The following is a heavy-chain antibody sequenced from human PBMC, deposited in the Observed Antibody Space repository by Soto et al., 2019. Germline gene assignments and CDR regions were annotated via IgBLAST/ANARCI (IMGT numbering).Heavy chain of an antibody. CDR2: ISGGGHNT. CDR3: AKENSLYCSSTSCYLDY. D-gene: IGHD2-2*01. Sequence: GGSLRLSCAASGFTFSSYAMSWVRQAPGKGLEWVSAISGGGHNTFYADSVKGRFTISRDNSENTLYLQMSSLRAEDTAAYFCAKENSLYCSSTSCYLDYWGPGTLVTVSS. J-gene: IGHJ4*02. CDR1: GFTFSSYA. V-gene: IGHV3-23*01.